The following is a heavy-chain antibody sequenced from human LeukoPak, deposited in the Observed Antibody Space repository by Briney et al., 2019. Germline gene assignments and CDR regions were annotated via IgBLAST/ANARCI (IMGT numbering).Heavy chain of an antibody. Sequence: PGRSLRLSCAASGFTFSSYGMHWVRQAPGKGLEWVAVISYDGSNKYYADSVKGRFTISRDNSKNTLYLQMNSLRAEDTAVYYCARASSGYYYGDYWGQGTLVTVSS. D-gene: IGHD3-22*01. J-gene: IGHJ4*02. V-gene: IGHV3-30*19. CDR3: ARASSGYYYGDY. CDR2: ISYDGSNK. CDR1: GFTFSSYG.